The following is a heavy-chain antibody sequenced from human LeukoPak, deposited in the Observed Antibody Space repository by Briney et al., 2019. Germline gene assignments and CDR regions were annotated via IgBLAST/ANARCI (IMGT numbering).Heavy chain of an antibody. CDR1: GFTFSSYA. CDR2: ISGSGGST. Sequence: GGSLRLSCAASGFTFSSYAMSWVCRAPGKGLEWVSAISGSGGSTYYADSVKGRFTISRDNSKNTLYLQMNSLRAEDTAVYYCAKAPIVVVIPYFDDWGQGTLVTVSS. D-gene: IGHD3-22*01. J-gene: IGHJ4*02. V-gene: IGHV3-23*01. CDR3: AKAPIVVVIPYFDD.